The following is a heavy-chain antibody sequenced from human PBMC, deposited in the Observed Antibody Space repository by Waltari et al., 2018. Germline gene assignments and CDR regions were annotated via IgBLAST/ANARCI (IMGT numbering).Heavy chain of an antibody. V-gene: IGHV3-48*03. CDR3: ARDRDWSDGGGFDY. D-gene: IGHD1-1*01. CDR2: ISATSSKI. CDR1: GFPFSRYE. Sequence: ELQLVESGGGLVQPGGSLKVSGAASGFPFSRYEMTWVRQAPGKGLEWVSYISATSSKIYYADSVKGRFTISRDNAKNTLFLQINSTRVEDTAVYYCARDRDWSDGGGFDYWGQGVLVTVSS. J-gene: IGHJ4*02.